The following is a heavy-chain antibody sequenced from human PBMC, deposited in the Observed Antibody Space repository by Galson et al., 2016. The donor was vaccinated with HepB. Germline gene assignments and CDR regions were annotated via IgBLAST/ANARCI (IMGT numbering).Heavy chain of an antibody. J-gene: IGHJ4*02. CDR3: AKHGLSAGDY. CDR2: MYIGGSP. CDR1: GFTVSSNY. D-gene: IGHD3-10*01. V-gene: IGHV3-53*01. Sequence: SLRLSCAASGFTVSSNYMTWVRQAPGKGLEWVSVMYIGGSPYYTDSVKGRFTLSRDNVKNSLYLQMSRLRSEDTAVYYCAKHGLSAGDYWGQGTLVTVSS.